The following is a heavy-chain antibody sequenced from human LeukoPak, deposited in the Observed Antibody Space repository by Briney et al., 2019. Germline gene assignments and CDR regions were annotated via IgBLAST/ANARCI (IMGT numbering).Heavy chain of an antibody. J-gene: IGHJ6*02. V-gene: IGHV3-74*01. CDR1: GFTFSRYW. D-gene: IGHD1-26*01. CDR3: ARVRSGSSAGNYGMDV. CDR2: INSDGSST. Sequence: GGSLRLSCAASGFTFSRYWMRRVRQAPGKGLVWVSRINSDGSSTTYADSVKGRFTISRDIAKNTLYLQMKSLRAEDTAVYFCARVRSGSSAGNYGMDVWGQGTTVTVSS.